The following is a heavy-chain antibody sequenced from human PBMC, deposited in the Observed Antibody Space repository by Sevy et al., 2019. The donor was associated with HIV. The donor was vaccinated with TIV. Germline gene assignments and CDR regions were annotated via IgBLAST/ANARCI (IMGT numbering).Heavy chain of an antibody. V-gene: IGHV5-51*01. CDR2: IYPGDSDT. CDR3: ARHLSGYYSSGMDV. D-gene: IGHD3-9*01. J-gene: IGHJ6*02. Sequence: GESLKISCKGSGYSFTNHWIAWVRQMPGRGLEWMGIIYPGDSDTTYSPSFQGQVTITADKSISTTYLRWTSLKASDTAIYYCARHLSGYYSSGMDVWGRGTTVTVSS. CDR1: GYSFTNHW.